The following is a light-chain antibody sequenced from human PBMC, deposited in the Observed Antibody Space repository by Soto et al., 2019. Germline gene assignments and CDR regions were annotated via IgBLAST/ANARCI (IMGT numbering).Light chain of an antibody. Sequence: IVLTQSPATLSLSSGERATFSCRASQSVSRSNLAWYQHKPGQAPRLLIYGTSNRATGIPDRFTGSGSGTDLTLTISSLEPEDFAVYYCEQYGSSPPSITFGQGTRLEIK. V-gene: IGKV3-20*01. CDR2: GTS. CDR3: EQYGSSPPSIT. J-gene: IGKJ5*01. CDR1: QSVSRSN.